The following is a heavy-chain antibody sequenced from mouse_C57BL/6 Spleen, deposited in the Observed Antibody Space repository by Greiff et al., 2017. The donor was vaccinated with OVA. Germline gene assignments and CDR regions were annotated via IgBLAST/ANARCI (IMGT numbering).Heavy chain of an antibody. J-gene: IGHJ2*01. V-gene: IGHV1-55*01. CDR3: AVYDYDDGYFDY. D-gene: IGHD2-4*01. Sequence: VQLQQSGAELVKPGASVKMSCKASGYTFTSYWITWVKQRPGQGLEWIGDIYPGSGSTNYNEKFKSKATLTVDTSSSTAYMQLSSLTSEDSAVYYCAVYDYDDGYFDYWGQGTTLTVSS. CDR2: IYPGSGST. CDR1: GYTFTSYW.